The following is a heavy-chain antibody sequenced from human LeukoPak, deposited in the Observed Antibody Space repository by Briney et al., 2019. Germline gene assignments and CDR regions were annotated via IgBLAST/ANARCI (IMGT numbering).Heavy chain of an antibody. CDR2: LVYDERN. CDR3: ARDLSAAYDF. Sequence: GSLRLSCAASGFTFSSYGMHWVRQAPGKGLEWVARLVYDERNDYANSVKGRFTISRDNSKNTLYLQMDNLRVDDTAVYYCARDLSAAYDFWGQGILVTVSS. J-gene: IGHJ4*02. V-gene: IGHV3-33*01. D-gene: IGHD2-21*01. CDR1: GFTFSSYG.